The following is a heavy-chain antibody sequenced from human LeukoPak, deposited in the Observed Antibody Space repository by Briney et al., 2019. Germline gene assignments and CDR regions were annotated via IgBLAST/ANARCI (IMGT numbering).Heavy chain of an antibody. CDR3: ARALSFQEAFDI. V-gene: IGHV3-11*04. J-gene: IGHJ3*02. CDR1: GFTFSDYY. CDR2: ISSSGSTI. Sequence: EGSLRLSCAASGFTFSDYYMSWIRQAPGKGLEWVSYISSSGSTIYYADSVKGRFTISRDNAKNSLYLQMNSLRAEDTAVYYCARALSFQEAFDIWGQGTMVTVSS.